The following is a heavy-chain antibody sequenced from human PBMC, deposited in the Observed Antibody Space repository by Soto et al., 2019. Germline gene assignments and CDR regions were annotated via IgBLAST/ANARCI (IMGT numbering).Heavy chain of an antibody. D-gene: IGHD3-10*01. V-gene: IGHV3-48*03. CDR1: GFRFNEYE. CDR3: ARETSYGQSATIVGEF. Sequence: EVQLVESGGGLVQPGGSLRLYCVGSGFRFNEYEINWVRQAPGKGLEWIAYINSGGSLIYYAASVKGRFTISRDNYKDSVYLQMNSLRADDTALYYCARETSYGQSATIVGEFWGQGTLVTVSS. CDR2: INSGGSLI. J-gene: IGHJ4*02.